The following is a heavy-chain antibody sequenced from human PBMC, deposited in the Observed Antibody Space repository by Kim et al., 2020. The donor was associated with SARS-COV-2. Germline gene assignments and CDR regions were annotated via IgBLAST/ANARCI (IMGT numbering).Heavy chain of an antibody. CDR1: GYTFTSYG. CDR3: ARDFMAPFGELSLYYFDY. J-gene: IGHJ4*02. V-gene: IGHV1-18*01. D-gene: IGHD3-10*01. Sequence: ASVKVSCKASGYTFTSYGISWVRQAPGQGLEWMGWISAYNGNTNYAQKLQGRVTMTTDTSTSTAYMELRSLRSDDTAVYYCARDFMAPFGELSLYYFDYWGQGTLVTVSS. CDR2: ISAYNGNT.